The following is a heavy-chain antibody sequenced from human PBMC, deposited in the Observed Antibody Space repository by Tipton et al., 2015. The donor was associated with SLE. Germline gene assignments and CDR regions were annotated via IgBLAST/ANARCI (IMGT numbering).Heavy chain of an antibody. Sequence: TLSLTCAVSGGSISSVGYYWSWIRQHPGKGLEWIGYISYSGSTNYNSSLKSRLTISVDTSKNQFSLKLSSVTAADTAVYYCARDVGGYNTGWFPYYFDYWGQGTLVTVSS. V-gene: IGHV4-31*11. CDR1: GGSISSVGYY. CDR3: ARDVGGYNTGWFPYYFDY. CDR2: ISYSGST. D-gene: IGHD2-8*02. J-gene: IGHJ4*02.